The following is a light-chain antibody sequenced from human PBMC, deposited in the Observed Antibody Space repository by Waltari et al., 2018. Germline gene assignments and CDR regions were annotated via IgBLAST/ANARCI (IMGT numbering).Light chain of an antibody. CDR3: SSYAGSSKGV. Sequence: QSALTQPASVSGSPGQSITIPCTGTSSAVGNYKRVSWYQQHPGKAPNLMIYAVSKRPSGVSDRFSGSKSGDMASLTISGLQPEDEAEYFCSSYAGSSKGVFGGGTKVTVL. V-gene: IGLV2-23*02. CDR2: AVS. CDR1: SSAVGNYKR. J-gene: IGLJ2*01.